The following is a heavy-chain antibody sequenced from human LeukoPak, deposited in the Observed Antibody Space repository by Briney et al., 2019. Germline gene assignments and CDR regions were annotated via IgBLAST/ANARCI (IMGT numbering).Heavy chain of an antibody. CDR3: ARERVGPTQVYFDY. V-gene: IGHV4-59*11. CDR2: IYYSGST. CDR1: GGSISSHY. J-gene: IGHJ4*02. Sequence: SETLSLTCTVSGGSISSHYWSWIRQPPGKGLEWIGYIYYSGSTNYNPSLKSRVTISVDTSKNQFSLKLSSVNAADTAVYYCARERVGPTQVYFDYWGQGTLVTVSS. D-gene: IGHD1-26*01.